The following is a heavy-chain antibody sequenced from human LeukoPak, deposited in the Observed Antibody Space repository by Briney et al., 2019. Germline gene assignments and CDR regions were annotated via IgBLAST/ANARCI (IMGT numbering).Heavy chain of an antibody. Sequence: ASVKVSCKVSGHTLSELTMYWVRQAPGEGREWMGGFDPENDERIYAQKFRGRVTMTEDTSTNTDYMELSSLRSDDTAVYYCATEVTSIVPDYWGQGTLVTVSA. J-gene: IGHJ4*02. CDR1: GHTLSELT. D-gene: IGHD2-21*02. CDR2: FDPENDER. V-gene: IGHV1-24*01. CDR3: ATEVTSIVPDY.